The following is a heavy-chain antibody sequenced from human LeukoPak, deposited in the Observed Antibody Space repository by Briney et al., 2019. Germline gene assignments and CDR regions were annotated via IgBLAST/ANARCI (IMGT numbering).Heavy chain of an antibody. CDR3: ARGSYYYDSSGYHNWFDP. D-gene: IGHD3-22*01. V-gene: IGHV4-34*01. CDR2: MNQRGSM. CDR1: GASFTGYY. J-gene: IGHJ5*02. Sequence: SETLSLTCDVYGASFTGYYWSWIRQSPGKGLEWIGEMNQRGSMNYNPSLESRVTISVERSKNQFSLKLSSVTAADTAVYYCARGSYYYDSSGYHNWFDPWGQGTLVTVSS.